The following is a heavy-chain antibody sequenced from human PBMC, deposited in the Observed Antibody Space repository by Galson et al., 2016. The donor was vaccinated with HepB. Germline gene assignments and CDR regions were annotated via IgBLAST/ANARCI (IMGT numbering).Heavy chain of an antibody. CDR1: GFIFSDYM. J-gene: IGHJ4*02. D-gene: IGHD4-11*01. Sequence: SLRLSCAASGFIFSDYMMNWVRQAPGKGLEWVTSIIRHEPDTYYVDSVRGRFTISRDNAKNSLYLQMNNLRAEDTAVYYCARDNDYKIDFWGQGTLVTVSS. CDR3: ARDNDYKIDF. CDR2: IIRHEPDT. V-gene: IGHV3-7*01.